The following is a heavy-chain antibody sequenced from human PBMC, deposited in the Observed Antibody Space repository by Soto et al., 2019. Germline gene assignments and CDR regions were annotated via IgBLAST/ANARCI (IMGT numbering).Heavy chain of an antibody. CDR2: IHHSGIT. Sequence: MQLQGSGPGLVKPSETLSLTCAVSDASIIAEQQWTWVRQAPGKGLEWIGEIHHSGITRTNPSLRSRVTMSVDKSRNQFFLNLNSVTAADTAVDYCARGFGWYAMDYWGQGTQVIVS. D-gene: IGHD6-19*01. CDR1: DASIIAEQQ. CDR3: ARGFGWYAMDY. J-gene: IGHJ4*02. V-gene: IGHV4-4*02.